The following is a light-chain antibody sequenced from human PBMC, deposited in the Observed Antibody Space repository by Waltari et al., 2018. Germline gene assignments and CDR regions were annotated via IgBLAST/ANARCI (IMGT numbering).Light chain of an antibody. CDR2: SNN. CDR3: AAWDDSLNGRGV. V-gene: IGLV1-44*01. CDR1: SPHIGRNT. J-gene: IGLJ2*01. Sequence: QSVLTQPPSASGTPGQRVTISCSGSSPHIGRNTVNWSQQPPGTPPQLLIYSNNQRPSGVPDRFSGSKSGTSASLAISGLQSEDEAYYYCAAWDDSLNGRGVFGGGTKLTVL.